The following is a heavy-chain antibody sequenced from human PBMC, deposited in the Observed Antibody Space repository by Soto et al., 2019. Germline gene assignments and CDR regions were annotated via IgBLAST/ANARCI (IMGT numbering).Heavy chain of an antibody. CDR3: ARGGYCSSTSCFFPFDY. J-gene: IGHJ4*02. D-gene: IGHD2-2*03. CDR2: IMPIFGPA. Sequence: QVQLVQSGAEVKKPGSSVKVSCKASGGTFSSYAINWVRQAPGQGLEWMGGIMPIFGPANYAQKFQGRVTITADASTSTAYMELISLRSEDTAIYYCARGGYCSSTSCFFPFDYGGQGTLVTVSS. CDR1: GGTFSSYA. V-gene: IGHV1-69*12.